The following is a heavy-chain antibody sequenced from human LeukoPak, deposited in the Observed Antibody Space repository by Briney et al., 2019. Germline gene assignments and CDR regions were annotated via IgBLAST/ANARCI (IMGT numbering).Heavy chain of an antibody. CDR3: ARTGIGVGGAFDI. Sequence: QPGGSLRLSCAASGSTFSSYTMNWVRQAPGKGLEWVSCISSSSSNIYYADSVKGRFTISRDNAKNSLYLQMNSLRDEDTAVYYCARTGIGVGGAFDIWGQGTMVTVSS. D-gene: IGHD2-21*01. V-gene: IGHV3-48*02. CDR1: GSTFSSYT. J-gene: IGHJ3*02. CDR2: ISSSSSNI.